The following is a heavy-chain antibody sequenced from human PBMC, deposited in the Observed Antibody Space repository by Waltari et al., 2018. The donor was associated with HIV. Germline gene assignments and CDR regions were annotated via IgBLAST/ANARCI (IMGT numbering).Heavy chain of an antibody. J-gene: IGHJ5*02. CDR1: GYIFNNYD. V-gene: IGHV1-8*01. CDR3: ARAVNAVGAPHWFAP. D-gene: IGHD1-26*01. Sequence: QVQLVQSGAEVKQPGASVKVSCKASGYIFNNYDINWVRQATGQGLEWMGWMNPNSRNTGYAQKFQGRVTMTMDTSITTAYMELSSLKSEDTAVYYCARAVNAVGAPHWFAPWGQGTLVTVSS. CDR2: MNPNSRNT.